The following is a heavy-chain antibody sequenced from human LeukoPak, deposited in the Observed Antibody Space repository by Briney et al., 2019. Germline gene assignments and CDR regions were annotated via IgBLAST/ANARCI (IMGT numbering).Heavy chain of an antibody. CDR1: GYTFTGYY. D-gene: IGHD6-19*01. CDR2: INPNSGGT. V-gene: IGHV1-2*02. CDR3: AHVIAVAGTTSDAFDI. Sequence: ASVKVSCKASGYTFTGYYMHWVRQAPGQGLEWMGWINPNSGGTNYAQKFQGGVTMTRDTSISTAYMELSRLRSDDTAVYYCAHVIAVAGTTSDAFDIWGQGTMVTVSS. J-gene: IGHJ3*02.